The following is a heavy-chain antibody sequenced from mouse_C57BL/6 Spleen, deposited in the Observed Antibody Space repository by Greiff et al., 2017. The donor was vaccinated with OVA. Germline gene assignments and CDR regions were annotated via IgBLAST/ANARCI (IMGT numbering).Heavy chain of an antibody. CDR2: IDPSDSYT. CDR1: GYTFTSYW. J-gene: IGHJ3*01. CDR3: AGGPAWFAY. D-gene: IGHD3-3*01. Sequence: QVQLQQPGAELVKPGASVKLSCKASGYTFTSYWMQWVKQRPGQGLEWIGEIDPSDSYTNYNQKFKGKATLTVDTSSSTAYMQLSSLTSEDSAVYYCAGGPAWFAYWGQGTLVTVSA. V-gene: IGHV1-50*01.